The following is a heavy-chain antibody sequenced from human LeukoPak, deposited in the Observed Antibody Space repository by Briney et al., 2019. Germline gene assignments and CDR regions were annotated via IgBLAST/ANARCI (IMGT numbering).Heavy chain of an antibody. V-gene: IGHV4-30-4*01. CDR3: ARGEGYSFGYSFDY. CDR1: GGSVSSGDYY. D-gene: IGHD5-18*01. CDR2: IYYSGNT. Sequence: PSQTLSLTCTVSGGSVSSGDYYWSWLRQPPGKGLEWIGYIYYSGNTEYNPSLKSRVTISIDTSKNQFSLKLNSVTAADTAVYYCARGEGYSFGYSFDYWGQGTLVTVSS. J-gene: IGHJ4*02.